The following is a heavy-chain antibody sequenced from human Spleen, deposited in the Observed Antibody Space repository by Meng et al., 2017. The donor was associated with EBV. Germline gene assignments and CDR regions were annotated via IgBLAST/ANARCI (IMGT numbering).Heavy chain of an antibody. D-gene: IGHD1-14*01. CDR1: GDSITSGGYS. CDR3: ARDQPGWFDP. Sequence: QLQPQESGSGLVRPSQTLSLTCTVSGDSITSGGYSWTWIRQTPGKGLEWIGNIYHSGTTYYNPSLKSRVTLSVDTSANQFSLKLTSLTAADTAVYYCARDQPGWFDPWGQGTLVTVSS. V-gene: IGHV4-30-2*01. J-gene: IGHJ5*02. CDR2: IYHSGTT.